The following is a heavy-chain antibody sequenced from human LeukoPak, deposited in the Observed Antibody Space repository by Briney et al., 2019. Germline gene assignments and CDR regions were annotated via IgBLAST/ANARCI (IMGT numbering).Heavy chain of an antibody. D-gene: IGHD3-22*01. CDR2: LSSSGSAF. CDR1: GFTFSSYE. Sequence: GGSLRLSCVDSGFTFSSYEMNWVRQAPGKGLEWIAYLSSSGSAFSYADSVKGRFTIARDNAKNPVYLEMNSLRAEDTAVYYCAGGGYDSGGYYRPTYYYYYMDVWGKGTTVTVSS. J-gene: IGHJ6*03. CDR3: AGGGYDSGGYYRPTYYYYYMDV. V-gene: IGHV3-48*03.